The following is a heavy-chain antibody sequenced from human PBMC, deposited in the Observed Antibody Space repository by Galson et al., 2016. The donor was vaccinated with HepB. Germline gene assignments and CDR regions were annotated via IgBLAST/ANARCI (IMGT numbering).Heavy chain of an antibody. V-gene: IGHV3-33*08. Sequence: SLRLSCAASGFTFSNYGVHWVRQAPGKGLEWVTLIWYDGTNKYYADSVKGRFTISRDNSKNTLYLQMNSLRAEDTAVYYCARGGYSYDTQGGYYDYYGMDGGGKGTTVTVSS. CDR1: GFTFSNYG. J-gene: IGHJ6*04. D-gene: IGHD5-18*01. CDR2: IWYDGTNK. CDR3: ARGGYSYDTQGGYYDYYGMDG.